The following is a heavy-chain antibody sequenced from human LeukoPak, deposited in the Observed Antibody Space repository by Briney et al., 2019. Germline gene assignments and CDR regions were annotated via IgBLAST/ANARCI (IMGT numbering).Heavy chain of an antibody. CDR2: INHSGST. V-gene: IGHV4-34*01. CDR3: AREGRGSSSFYYYMDV. Sequence: SETLSLTCAVYGGSFSGYYWSWIRQPPGKGLEWIGEINHSGSTNYNPSLKSRVTISVDTSKNQFSLKLSSVTAADTAVYYCAREGRGSSSFYYYMDVWGKGTTVTVSS. J-gene: IGHJ6*03. CDR1: GGSFSGYY. D-gene: IGHD6-6*01.